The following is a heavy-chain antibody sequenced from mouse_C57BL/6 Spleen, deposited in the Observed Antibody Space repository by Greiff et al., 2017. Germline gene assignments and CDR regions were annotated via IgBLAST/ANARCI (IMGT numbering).Heavy chain of an antibody. J-gene: IGHJ4*01. CDR1: GYAFSSYW. V-gene: IGHV1-80*01. CDR2: IYPGDGAT. D-gene: IGHD2-5*01. Sequence: QVQLKQSGAELVKPGASVKISCKASGYAFSSYWMNWVKQRPGKGRQWIGQIYPGDGATNYNGKFKGKATLTADKSSSTAYMQLNSLTSDDSAVYFCARSEGYSTYYAMDYWGQGTSVTVSS. CDR3: ARSEGYSTYYAMDY.